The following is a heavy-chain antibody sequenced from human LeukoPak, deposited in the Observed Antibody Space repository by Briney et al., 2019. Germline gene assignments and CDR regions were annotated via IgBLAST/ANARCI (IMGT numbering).Heavy chain of an antibody. CDR1: GDSVSSNSAA. Sequence: SQTLSLTCAISGDSVSSNSAAWNWIRQSPSRGLEWLGRTYYRSKWYNDYAVSVKSRMTIDPDTSKNQFSLQLNSVTPEDTAVYYCARNLYYYDSSGYYYLGFGYFDYWGQGTLVTVSS. J-gene: IGHJ4*02. D-gene: IGHD3-22*01. CDR2: TYYRSKWYN. CDR3: ARNLYYYDSSGYYYLGFGYFDY. V-gene: IGHV6-1*01.